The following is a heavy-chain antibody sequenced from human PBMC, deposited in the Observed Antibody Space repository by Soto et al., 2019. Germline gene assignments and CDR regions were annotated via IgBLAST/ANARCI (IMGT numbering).Heavy chain of an antibody. D-gene: IGHD2-2*01. V-gene: IGHV4-31*03. CDR3: ASALVAATMRWFDP. J-gene: IGHJ5*02. Sequence: QVQLQESGPGLVKPSQTLSLTCTVSGGSIASGGYYWSWIRQLPGKGLEWIGYIFYSGSTYYNPSLKSRVTISVVPSKNQFSLKLSSVAAADTAVYYCASALVAATMRWFDPWGQGTLVTVSS. CDR2: IFYSGST. CDR1: GGSIASGGYY.